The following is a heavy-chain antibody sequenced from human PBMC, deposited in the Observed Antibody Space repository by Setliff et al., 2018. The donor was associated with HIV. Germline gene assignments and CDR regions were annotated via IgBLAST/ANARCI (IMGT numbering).Heavy chain of an antibody. J-gene: IGHJ4*02. CDR3: ARDSEHPTGYFDS. CDR2: IYSGGSS. CDR1: DDSITTHY. V-gene: IGHV4-59*11. Sequence: SETLSLTCTVSDDSITTHYWSWIRQPPGKGLEWIGYIYSGGSSNYNPSLKSRSSVSMDMSRKQFSLKLTSVTAADTAIYYCARDSEHPTGYFDSWGPGALVTVSS. D-gene: IGHD1-1*01.